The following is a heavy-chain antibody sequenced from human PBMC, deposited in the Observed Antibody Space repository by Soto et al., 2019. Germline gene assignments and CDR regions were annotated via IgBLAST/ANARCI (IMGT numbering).Heavy chain of an antibody. D-gene: IGHD3-22*01. V-gene: IGHV1-69*01. CDR2: IIPIFGTA. J-gene: IGHJ4*02. CDR3: ARAMLTYYYDCSGYYPWSLDY. CDR1: GGTFSSYA. Sequence: QVQLVQSGAEVKKPGSSVKVSCKASGGTFSSYAISWVRQAPGQGLEWMGGIIPIFGTANYAQKFQGRVTITADESTSTAYMELSSLRSEDTAVYYWARAMLTYYYDCSGYYPWSLDYWGQGTLVTVSS.